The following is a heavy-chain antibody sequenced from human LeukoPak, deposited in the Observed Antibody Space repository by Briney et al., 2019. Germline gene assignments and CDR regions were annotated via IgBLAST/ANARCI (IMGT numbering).Heavy chain of an antibody. D-gene: IGHD6-19*01. V-gene: IGHV3-64*01. CDR2: VSYDGTGT. Sequence: GGSLRLSCAASGFTFSSYAIHWVRRAPGKGLEYVSGVSYDGTGTYYANSVKGRFTISRDNSRNTLYLQMGSLRAEDMAVYYCARVGASGWFAYWGQGTLVTVSS. CDR1: GFTFSSYA. J-gene: IGHJ5*01. CDR3: ARVGASGWFAY.